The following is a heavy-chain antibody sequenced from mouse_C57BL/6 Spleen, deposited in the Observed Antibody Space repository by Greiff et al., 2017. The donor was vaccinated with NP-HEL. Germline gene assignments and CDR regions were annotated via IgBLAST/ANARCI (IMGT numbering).Heavy chain of an antibody. Sequence: EVQLQQSGPELVKPGASVKISCKASGYTFTDYYMNWVKQSHGKSLEWIGDINPNNGGTSYNQKFKGKATLTVDKSSSTAYMELRSLTSEDSAVYYCARELTVGGYIDVWGTGTTVTVSS. D-gene: IGHD1-1*01. CDR3: ARELTVGGYIDV. J-gene: IGHJ1*03. V-gene: IGHV1-26*01. CDR2: INPNNGGT. CDR1: GYTFTDYY.